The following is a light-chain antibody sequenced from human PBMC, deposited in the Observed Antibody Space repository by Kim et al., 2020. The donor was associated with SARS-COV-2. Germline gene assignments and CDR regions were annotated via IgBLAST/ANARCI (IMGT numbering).Light chain of an antibody. V-gene: IGLV2-14*03. CDR2: DVS. CDR3: SSYTSSSTLE. CDR1: SSDVGGYTY. Sequence: GQSITISCTGTSSDVGGYTYVSWYQQHPGKAPKLMIYDVSNRPSGVSNRFSGSKSGNTASLTISGLQAEDEADYYCSSYTSSSTLEFGGGTKLTVL. J-gene: IGLJ2*01.